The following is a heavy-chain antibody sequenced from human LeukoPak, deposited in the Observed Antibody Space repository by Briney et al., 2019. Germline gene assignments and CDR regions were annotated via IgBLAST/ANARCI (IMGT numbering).Heavy chain of an antibody. CDR2: INSDGGTT. V-gene: IGHV3-23*01. CDR1: GFTFSSYA. J-gene: IGHJ4*02. D-gene: IGHD2-21*01. CDR3: AKAPVTTCSGAYCYPFDY. Sequence: GGSLRLSCAASGFTFSSYAMSWVRQAPGKGLVWVSGINSDGGTTTYADSVKGRFTISRDNAKNTLYLQMNRLRAEDAAVYYCAKAPVTTCSGAYCYPFDYWGQGTLVTVSS.